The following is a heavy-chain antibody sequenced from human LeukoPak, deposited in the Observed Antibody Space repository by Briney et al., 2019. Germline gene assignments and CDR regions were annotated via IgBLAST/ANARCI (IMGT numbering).Heavy chain of an antibody. Sequence: GASVKVSCKASGYTFTSYYINWVRQATGRGREWMGWMNTNSGNTDYAQRFQGRVTMTRNTSISTAYMELSSLRSEDTAVYYCARAANWHDDDWFDPWGQGTLVTVSS. CDR2: MNTNSGNT. CDR3: ARAANWHDDDWFDP. V-gene: IGHV1-8*01. D-gene: IGHD1-1*01. J-gene: IGHJ5*02. CDR1: GYTFTSYY.